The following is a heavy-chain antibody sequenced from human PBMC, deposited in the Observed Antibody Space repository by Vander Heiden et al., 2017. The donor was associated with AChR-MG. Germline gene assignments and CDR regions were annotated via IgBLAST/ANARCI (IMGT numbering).Heavy chain of an antibody. V-gene: IGHV4-59*01. Sequence: QVQLQESGPGLVKPSETLSLTCTVSGGSISSYYWSWIRQPPGKGLEWIGYIYYSGSTNYNPSLKRRVTISVDTSKNQFSLKLSSVTAAETAVYYCARGPITIFGGGYPPNWFDPWGQGTLVTVSS. CDR3: ARGPITIFGGGYPPNWFDP. CDR2: IYYSGST. D-gene: IGHD3-3*01. CDR1: GGSISSYY. J-gene: IGHJ5*02.